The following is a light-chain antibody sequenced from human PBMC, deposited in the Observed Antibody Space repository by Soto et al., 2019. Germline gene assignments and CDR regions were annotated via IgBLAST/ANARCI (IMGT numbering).Light chain of an antibody. CDR2: GAS. CDR3: QQYGSSRT. Sequence: EIVLAQSPGTLSLSPGERATLSCRASQSVTNSFLAWYKQKPGQAPRLLIYGASRRATGIPDRFSGSGSGTDFTLTIRRLEPEDFAVYYCQQYGSSRTFGQGTKVDIK. J-gene: IGKJ1*01. V-gene: IGKV3-20*01. CDR1: QSVTNSF.